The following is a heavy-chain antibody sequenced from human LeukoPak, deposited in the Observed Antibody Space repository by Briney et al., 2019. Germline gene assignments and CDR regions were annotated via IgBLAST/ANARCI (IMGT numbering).Heavy chain of an antibody. CDR2: IYYSGST. CDR1: GGSISSYY. D-gene: IGHD5-12*01. CDR3: ARVAVATRLGYFDY. V-gene: IGHV4-59*01. J-gene: IGHJ4*02. Sequence: PSETLSLTCTGSGGSISSYYWSWIRQPPGKGLEWIGYIYYSGSTNYNPSLKSRVTISVDTSKNQFSLKLSSVTAADTAVYYCARVAVATRLGYFDYWGQGTLVTVSS.